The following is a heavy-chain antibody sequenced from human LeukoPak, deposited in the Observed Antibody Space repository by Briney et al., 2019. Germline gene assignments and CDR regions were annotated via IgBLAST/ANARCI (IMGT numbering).Heavy chain of an antibody. D-gene: IGHD3-10*01. Sequence: SGPTLVNPTQTLTLTCTFSGFSLSTSGVGVGWIRQPPGKALEWLAVIFWNDDPRYSPSLKSRLTITKDTSKNQVVLTMTNMDPVDTGTYYCAHRGIYGSRSSSSHFDYWGQGTLVTVSS. CDR1: GFSLSTSGVG. J-gene: IGHJ4*02. CDR3: AHRGIYGSRSSSSHFDY. V-gene: IGHV2-5*01. CDR2: IFWNDDP.